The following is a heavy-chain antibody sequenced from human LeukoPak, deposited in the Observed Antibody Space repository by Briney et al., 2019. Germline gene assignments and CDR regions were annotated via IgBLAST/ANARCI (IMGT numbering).Heavy chain of an antibody. CDR3: AKPDTAMVPYYFDY. V-gene: IGHV3-30*18. Sequence: GGSLRLSCAASGFTFSSYGIHWVRQPPGRGLEWVSVISYDGSNKYYADSVKGRFTISRDNSKNTLYLQMNSLRAEDTAVYYCAKPDTAMVPYYFDYWGQGTLVTVSS. D-gene: IGHD5-18*01. J-gene: IGHJ4*02. CDR2: ISYDGSNK. CDR1: GFTFSSYG.